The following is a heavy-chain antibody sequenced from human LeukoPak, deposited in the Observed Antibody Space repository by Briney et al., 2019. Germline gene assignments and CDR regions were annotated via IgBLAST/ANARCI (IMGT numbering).Heavy chain of an antibody. V-gene: IGHV3-11*01. CDR2: IISSGNTI. D-gene: IGHD6-19*01. Sequence: GGSLRLSCAASGFTFSDYYMSWIRQAPGKGLEWVSYIISSGNTIYYADSVKGRFTISRDNAKNSLYLQMNSLRAEDTAVYYCAREIIAVAGTPFDYWGQGTLVTVSS. CDR1: GFTFSDYY. CDR3: AREIIAVAGTPFDY. J-gene: IGHJ4*02.